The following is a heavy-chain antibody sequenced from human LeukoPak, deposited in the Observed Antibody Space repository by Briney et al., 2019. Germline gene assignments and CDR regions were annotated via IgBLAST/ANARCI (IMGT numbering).Heavy chain of an antibody. J-gene: IGHJ4*02. CDR3: ASTIGSYDFEFDY. V-gene: IGHV1-2*06. CDR2: INPNSGGT. Sequence: ASVKVSCKASGYTFTSYGISWVRQAPGQGLEWMGRINPNSGGTNYAQKFQGRVTMTRDTSISTAYMELSRLRSDDTAVYYCASTIGSYDFEFDYWGQGTLVTVSS. D-gene: IGHD1-26*01. CDR1: GYTFTSYG.